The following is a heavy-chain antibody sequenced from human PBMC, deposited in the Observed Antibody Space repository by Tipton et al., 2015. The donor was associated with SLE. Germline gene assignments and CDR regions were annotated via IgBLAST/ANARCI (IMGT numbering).Heavy chain of an antibody. CDR3: ARGASAAGTYL. CDR2: IFHSGGT. CDR1: GGSVSPSY. D-gene: IGHD6-13*01. J-gene: IGHJ5*02. V-gene: IGHV4-59*02. Sequence: TLSLTCTVSGGSVSPSYWNWIRQSPRKGQEWIGYIFHSGGTNYNPSLKSRVTILVDKSKNQVSLRLSSVSAADTAIYYCARGASAAGTYLWGQGTLVTVSS.